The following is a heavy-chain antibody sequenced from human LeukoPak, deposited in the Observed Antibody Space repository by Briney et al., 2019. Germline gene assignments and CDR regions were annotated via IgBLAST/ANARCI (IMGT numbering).Heavy chain of an antibody. V-gene: IGHV4-34*01. Sequence: NPSETLSLTCAVYGGSFSGYYWSWIRQPPGKGLEGIGEINHSGSTNYNPSLKSRVTTAVDTSTTQFSLRMSSVTAADTAVYYCARLGSTKDIVVVPASNNWFDPWGQGTLVTVSS. CDR2: INHSGST. CDR1: GGSFSGYY. D-gene: IGHD2-2*01. CDR3: ARLGSTKDIVVVPASNNWFDP. J-gene: IGHJ5*02.